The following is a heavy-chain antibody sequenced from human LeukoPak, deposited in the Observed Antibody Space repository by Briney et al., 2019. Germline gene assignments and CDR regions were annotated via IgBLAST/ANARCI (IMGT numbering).Heavy chain of an antibody. V-gene: IGHV3-11*04. CDR2: ISSSSSTI. D-gene: IGHD3-10*01. CDR1: GGSFSGYY. CDR3: ARARGAYYYYMDV. J-gene: IGHJ6*03. Sequence: LSLTCAVYGGSFSGYYWSWIRQAPGKGLEWVSYISSSSSTIYYADSVKGRFTISRDNAKNSLYLQMNSLRAEDTAVYYCARARGAYYYYMDVWGKGTTVTVSS.